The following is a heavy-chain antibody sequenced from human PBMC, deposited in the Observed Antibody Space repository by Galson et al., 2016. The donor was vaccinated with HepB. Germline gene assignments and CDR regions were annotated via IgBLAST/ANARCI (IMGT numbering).Heavy chain of an antibody. CDR1: GFTFDDYA. D-gene: IGHD3-16*02. J-gene: IGHJ3*01. CDR2: TSREMNQ. V-gene: IGHV3-33*08. CDR3: VRDGYTDGRDAFDV. Sequence: SLRLSCAASGFTFDDYAMHWVRQAPGEGPEWVALTSREMNQFFRDSVKGRFTVSRDNSRNTVYLQMDSLRAEDTAVYYCVRDGYTDGRDAFDVWGRGTMVTVSS.